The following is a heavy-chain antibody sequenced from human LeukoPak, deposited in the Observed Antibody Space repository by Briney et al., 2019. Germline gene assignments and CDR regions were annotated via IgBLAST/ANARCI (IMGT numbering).Heavy chain of an antibody. J-gene: IGHJ4*02. Sequence: GGSLRLSCAASGFTFSSYSMNWVRQAPGKGLEWVSSISSSSSYIYYADSVKGRFTISRDNAKNSLYLQMNSLRAEDTAVYYCASHDYDSSGYYRTYYFDYRGQGTLVTVSS. CDR1: GFTFSSYS. V-gene: IGHV3-21*01. CDR3: ASHDYDSSGYYRTYYFDY. CDR2: ISSSSSYI. D-gene: IGHD3-22*01.